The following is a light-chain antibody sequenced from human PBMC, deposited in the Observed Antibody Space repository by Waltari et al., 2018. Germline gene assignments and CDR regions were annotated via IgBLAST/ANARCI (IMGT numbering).Light chain of an antibody. V-gene: IGLV4-69*01. CDR1: SGHSSDV. CDR3: QTGGHGTWV. CDR2: VNSDGSH. J-gene: IGLJ3*02. Sequence: QLVLTQSPSASASLGASVKPTCTLSSGHSSDVIAWHQQQPEKGPRYLMKVNSDGSHIKGDDIPDRFAGSSSGAERYLSISSLQSEDEADYYCQTGGHGTWVFGGGTRLTVL.